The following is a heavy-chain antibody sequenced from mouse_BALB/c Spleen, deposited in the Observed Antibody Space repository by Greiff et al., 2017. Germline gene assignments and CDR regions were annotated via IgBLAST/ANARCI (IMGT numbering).Heavy chain of an antibody. Sequence: DVKLVESGGGLVQPGGSLRLSCATSGFTFTDYYMSWVRQPPGKALEWLGFIRNKANGYTTEYSASVKGRFTISRDNSQSILYLQMNTLRAEDSATYYCARDMTGTGYFDYWGQGTTLTVSS. CDR3: ARDMTGTGYFDY. CDR2: IRNKANGYTT. D-gene: IGHD4-1*01. CDR1: GFTFTDYY. J-gene: IGHJ2*01. V-gene: IGHV7-3*02.